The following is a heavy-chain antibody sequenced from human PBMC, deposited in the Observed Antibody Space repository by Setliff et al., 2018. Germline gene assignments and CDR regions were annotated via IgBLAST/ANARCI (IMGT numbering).Heavy chain of an antibody. J-gene: IGHJ4*02. CDR3: ARTLYDYDILTGPGYYFDY. CDR1: GASISSSSYY. D-gene: IGHD3-9*01. V-gene: IGHV4-39*07. Sequence: SETLSLTCTVSGASISSSSYYWAWIRQPPGRGLGLIGSIFYGGSTYYNPSLKSRVTISIDASKNQFSLKLSSVTAADTAVYYCARTLYDYDILTGPGYYFDYWGQGTLVTVSS. CDR2: IFYGGST.